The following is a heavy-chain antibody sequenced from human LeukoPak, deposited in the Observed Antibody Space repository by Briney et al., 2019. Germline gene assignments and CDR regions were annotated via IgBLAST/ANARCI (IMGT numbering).Heavy chain of an antibody. CDR1: GGTFSSYA. V-gene: IGHV1-69*04. Sequence: GASVKVSCKASGGTFSSYAISWVRQAPGQGLEWMGRIIPILGIANYAQKFQGRVTITADKSTSTAYMELSSLRSEDTAVYYCARDVVVAATHAFDYWGQGTLVTVSP. J-gene: IGHJ4*02. CDR3: ARDVVVAATHAFDY. CDR2: IIPILGIA. D-gene: IGHD2-15*01.